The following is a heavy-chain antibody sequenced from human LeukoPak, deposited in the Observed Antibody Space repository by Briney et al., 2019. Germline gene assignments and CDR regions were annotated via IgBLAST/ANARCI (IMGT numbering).Heavy chain of an antibody. V-gene: IGHV3-48*01. D-gene: IGHD4-17*01. J-gene: IGHJ4*02. CDR3: ARDPMTLVTSRSAVDGNPPEY. CDR2: ISSSSSTI. Sequence: GGSLRLSCETFGFTFSSYSMNWVRQAPGKGLEWVSYISSSSSTIYYAESVRGRFTISRDNVQSSVYLQMNSLRVEDTAVYYCARDPMTLVTSRSAVDGNPPEYWGLGALVTVSS. CDR1: GFTFSSYS.